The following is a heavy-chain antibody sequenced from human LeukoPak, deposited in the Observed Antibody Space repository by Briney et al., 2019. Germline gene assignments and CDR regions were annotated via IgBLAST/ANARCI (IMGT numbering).Heavy chain of an antibody. Sequence: GGSLRLSCAASGFTVSSNYMSWVRQAPGKGLEWVSVIYSRGSTYYADSVKGRFTISRDNSKNTLYLQMNSLRAEDTAVYYCARPDPEGGPYYYGMDVWGQGTTVTVSS. J-gene: IGHJ6*02. D-gene: IGHD2-15*01. CDR2: IYSRGST. CDR3: ARPDPEGGPYYYGMDV. V-gene: IGHV3-66*04. CDR1: GFTVSSNY.